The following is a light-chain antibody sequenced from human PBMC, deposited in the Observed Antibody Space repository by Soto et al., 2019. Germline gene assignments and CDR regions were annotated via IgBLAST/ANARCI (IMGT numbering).Light chain of an antibody. J-gene: IGLJ2*01. CDR1: SSNIESNW. V-gene: IGLV1-47*02. CDR3: ATWDDDLYTPI. CDR2: NNN. Sequence: QSVVTQAPSVSGTPGQRVTISCSGSSSNIESNWVYWYQQLPGTAPKLLIYNNNQRPSGVSDRFSGSKSGTSASLANTGLRSDDEADYYCATWDDDLYTPIIGGGTKLTVL.